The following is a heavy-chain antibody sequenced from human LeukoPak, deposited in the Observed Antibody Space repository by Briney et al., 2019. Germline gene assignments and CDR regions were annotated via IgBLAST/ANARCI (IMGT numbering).Heavy chain of an antibody. J-gene: IGHJ4*02. CDR1: GYSISTAYY. CDR3: ARIDTSRGAIARFDS. V-gene: IGHV4-38-2*02. CDR2: SYRSGTT. Sequence: SETLSLTCTVSGYSISTAYYWGWIRQTPDKGLEWIGSSYRSGTTYYSPSLKSRVTISLDTSKNQFSLTLTSVTAADTAVYYCARIDTSRGAIARFDSWGQGALVTVSS. D-gene: IGHD3-10*01.